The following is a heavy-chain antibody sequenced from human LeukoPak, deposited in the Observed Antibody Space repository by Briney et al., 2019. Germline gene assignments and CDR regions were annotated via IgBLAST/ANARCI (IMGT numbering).Heavy chain of an antibody. D-gene: IGHD3-22*01. CDR3: ARGRHDITMIVVVMTSVSYYLDV. J-gene: IGHJ6*03. V-gene: IGHV4-34*01. CDR2: INLSGST. CDR1: GGSFSGYH. Sequence: KPSETLSLTCAVYGGSFSGYHWTWIRQSPGKGLEWIGDINLSGSTYYNPSLKSRLTISVDTSKNQFSLKLRSVTAADTAVYYCARGRHDITMIVVVMTSVSYYLDVWGKGTTVTVS.